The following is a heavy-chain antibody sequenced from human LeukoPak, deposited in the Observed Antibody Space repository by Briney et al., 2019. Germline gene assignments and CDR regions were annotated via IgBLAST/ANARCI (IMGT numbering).Heavy chain of an antibody. CDR3: TTYVAVSGTRHFDS. CDR2: IRSKTDGGTT. V-gene: IGHV3-15*01. J-gene: IGHJ4*02. Sequence: GGSLRLSCAASGFTFSSYAMSWVRQAPGKGLEWIGRIRSKTDGGTTDYAAPVKDRVTISRDDSKNTLFLQINSLKTDDTAVYYCTTYVAVSGTRHFDSWGQRALVIVSS. D-gene: IGHD6-19*01. CDR1: GFTFSSYA.